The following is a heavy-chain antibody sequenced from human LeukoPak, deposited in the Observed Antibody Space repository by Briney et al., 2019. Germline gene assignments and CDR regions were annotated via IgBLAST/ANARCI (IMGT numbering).Heavy chain of an antibody. CDR3: ARHKGMTNSLDHFDY. V-gene: IGHV5-51*01. Sequence: GESLKISCKGSGYNFTNYWIGWVRQMPGKGLEWMGIIYPSDSDTRYSPSFQGQVTISADKSIGTAYLQWSSLKASDTAMYYCARHKGMTNSLDHFDYWGQGILVTVSS. J-gene: IGHJ4*02. D-gene: IGHD3/OR15-3a*01. CDR2: IYPSDSDT. CDR1: GYNFTNYW.